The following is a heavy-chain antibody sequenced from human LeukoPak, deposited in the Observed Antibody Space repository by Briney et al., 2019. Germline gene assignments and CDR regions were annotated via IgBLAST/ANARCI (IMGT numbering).Heavy chain of an antibody. J-gene: IGHJ6*03. CDR3: ARDGIAVFGVITGNYYYMDV. D-gene: IGHD3-3*01. CDR1: GGSFGDYS. V-gene: IGHV4-34*01. CDR2: VSHGGTT. Sequence: SETLSLTCTVYGGSFGDYSWSWIRQPPGKGLEWIGEVSHGGTTNYNPSLESRVTISIDTSNGQFSLNLKSVTAADSGVYYCARDGIAVFGVITGNYYYMDVWGKGTTVTVSS.